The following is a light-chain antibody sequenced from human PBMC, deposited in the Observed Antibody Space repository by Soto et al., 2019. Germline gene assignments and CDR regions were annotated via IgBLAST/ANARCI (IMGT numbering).Light chain of an antibody. CDR3: LQSAHLPRT. CDR2: EGS. J-gene: IGKJ2*01. V-gene: IGKV2D-29*01. CDR1: RSLLQSDGKTY. Sequence: DVVMTQTPLSLSVTPGQSASISCKSSRSLLQSDGKTYLYWYLQRLGQPPQVLIYEGSKRFSGVPDRFSGSGSGTDFTLKISRVEAEDVGLYYCLQSAHLPRTFGQGNKLEIK.